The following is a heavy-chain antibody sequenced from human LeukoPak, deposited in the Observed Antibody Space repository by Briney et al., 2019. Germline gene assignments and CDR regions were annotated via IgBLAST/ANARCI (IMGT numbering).Heavy chain of an antibody. Sequence: GGSLRLSCAASGFNFNAAWMSWVRQTPGKGLEWIVRLKSKGSGGTTDYAAPVKGRFAISRDDSKNTLYLQMNSLKTEDTAVYYCMDGDLNASWDYWGQGTLVTVSS. CDR1: GFNFNAAW. D-gene: IGHD7-27*01. CDR3: MDGDLNASWDY. J-gene: IGHJ4*02. CDR2: LKSKGSGGTT. V-gene: IGHV3-15*01.